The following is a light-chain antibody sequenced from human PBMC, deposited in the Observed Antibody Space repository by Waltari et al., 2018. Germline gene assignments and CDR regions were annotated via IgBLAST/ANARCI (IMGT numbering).Light chain of an antibody. Sequence: DIQMTQSPSSVSASVGDRVTSSCRASEDVNTWLAWSQQKPGKVPQLLIFAASVLRTGVSSRFTGSGSGTDFTLTISSLEPEDFATYYCQQSNTFPLTFGGGTKVEIK. CDR2: AAS. CDR1: EDVNTW. V-gene: IGKV1-12*01. J-gene: IGKJ4*01. CDR3: QQSNTFPLT.